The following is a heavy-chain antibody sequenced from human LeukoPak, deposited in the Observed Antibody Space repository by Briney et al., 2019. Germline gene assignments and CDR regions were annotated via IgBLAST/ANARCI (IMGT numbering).Heavy chain of an antibody. J-gene: IGHJ5*02. CDR3: ATRPDIAAAGPGWFDP. Sequence: PSETLSLTCAVYGGSFSGYYWSWIRQPPGKGLEWIGEINHSESTNYNPSLKSRVTVSVDTSKNRFSLKLSSVTAADTAVYYCATRPDIAAAGPGWFDPWGQGTLVTVSS. CDR1: GGSFSGYY. D-gene: IGHD6-13*01. CDR2: INHSEST. V-gene: IGHV4-34*01.